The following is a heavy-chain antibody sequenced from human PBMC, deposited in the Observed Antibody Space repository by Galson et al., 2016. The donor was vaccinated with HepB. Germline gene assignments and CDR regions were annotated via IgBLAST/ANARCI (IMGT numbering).Heavy chain of an antibody. V-gene: IGHV3-48*01. CDR2: ISSSSSSL. D-gene: IGHD3-3*01. CDR1: GFTFSTYN. CDR3: ARDKGAGSDDIWSGYYMGYFDY. Sequence: SLRLSCAASGFTFSTYNMNWVRQAPGKGLEWVSYISSSSSSLYYADSVKGQFTISRDNSKNTLYLQMNSLRAEDTAVYYCARDKGAGSDDIWSGYYMGYFDYWGQGSLVTVSS. J-gene: IGHJ4*02.